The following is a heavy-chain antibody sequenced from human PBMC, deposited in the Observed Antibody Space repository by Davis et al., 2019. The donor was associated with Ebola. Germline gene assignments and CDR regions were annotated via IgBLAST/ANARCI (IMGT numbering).Heavy chain of an antibody. CDR3: ARDSPGVAASFDY. Sequence: GESLKISCAASGFTFSSYSMNWVRQAPGKGLEWISYISISSSTTYYADSVKGRFTISRDNAKNSLYLQMSSLRDEDTAVYYCARDSPGVAASFDYWGQGTLVTVSS. D-gene: IGHD6-13*01. V-gene: IGHV3-48*02. CDR1: GFTFSSYS. J-gene: IGHJ4*02. CDR2: ISISSSTT.